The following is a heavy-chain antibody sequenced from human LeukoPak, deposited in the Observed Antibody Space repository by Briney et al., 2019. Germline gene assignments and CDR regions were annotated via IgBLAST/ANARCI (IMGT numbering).Heavy chain of an antibody. CDR1: GGSFSGYY. CDR2: IFYSGST. J-gene: IGHJ3*02. V-gene: IGHV4-34*12. Sequence: SETLSLTCAVYGGSFSGYYWGWVRQPPGKGLEWIGSIFYSGSTYYSPSLKSRVTISLDTSRNQFSLKLNSVTAADTAVYYCAKSNGYGLVDIWGQGTMVTVSS. CDR3: AKSNGYGLVDI. D-gene: IGHD3-10*01.